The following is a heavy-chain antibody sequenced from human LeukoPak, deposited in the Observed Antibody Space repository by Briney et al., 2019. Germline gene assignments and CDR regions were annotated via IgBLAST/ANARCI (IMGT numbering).Heavy chain of an antibody. CDR1: GFTFSNYE. J-gene: IGHJ3*02. CDR2: ISSSGTTT. Sequence: GGSLRLSCAASGFTFSNYEMNWVRQAPGKGLEWVSHISSSGTTTYDADSVKGRFTISRDNAKKSLYLQMNSLRVEDTAVYYCARSFDIWGQGTMVTVSS. V-gene: IGHV3-48*03. CDR3: ARSFDI.